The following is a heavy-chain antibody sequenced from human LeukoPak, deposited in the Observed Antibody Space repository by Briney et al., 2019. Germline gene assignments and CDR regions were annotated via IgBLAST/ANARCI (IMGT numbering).Heavy chain of an antibody. V-gene: IGHV3-7*05. CDR1: GFTFSSYW. D-gene: IGHD6-13*01. CDR2: IKQDGSEK. Sequence: GGSLRLSCAASGFTFSSYWMTWVRPAPGKGLEWVAKIKQDGSEKYYVDSVKGRFTISRDNAKNSLYLQMNSLGAEDTAVYYCARRGTSSSWAHFDYWGQGTLVTVSS. CDR3: ARRGTSSSWAHFDY. J-gene: IGHJ4*02.